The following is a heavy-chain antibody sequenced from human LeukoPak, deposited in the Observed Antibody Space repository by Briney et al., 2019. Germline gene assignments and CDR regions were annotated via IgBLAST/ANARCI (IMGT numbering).Heavy chain of an antibody. V-gene: IGHV5-51*01. CDR2: IYPCDSDT. J-gene: IGHJ5*02. D-gene: IGHD6-6*01. CDR1: GYSFASYW. Sequence: KARESLKISGKGSGYSFASYWIAGVRPMPGKGLEWIGVIYPCDSDTRYNPPFGGHHTISADKTINTTYPQWSSLKASDTGMYYCARRSTSSEWFDPWGQGTLVTVSS. CDR3: ARRSTSSEWFDP.